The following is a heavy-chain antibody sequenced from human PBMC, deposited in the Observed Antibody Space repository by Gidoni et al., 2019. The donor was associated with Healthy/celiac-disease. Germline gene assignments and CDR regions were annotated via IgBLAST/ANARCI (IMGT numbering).Heavy chain of an antibody. Sequence: QVTWKESGPVLVKPTETLTLTCTVSGFSLSNARMGVSWIRQPPGKALEWLAHIFSNDEKSYSTALKSRLTISTDTSKSQVVLTLTNMDPVDTATYYCARMPLLHYYDSSGAFDIWGQGTMVTVSS. V-gene: IGHV2-26*01. CDR3: ARMPLLHYYDSSGAFDI. CDR2: IFSNDEK. CDR1: GFSLSNARMG. J-gene: IGHJ3*02. D-gene: IGHD3-22*01.